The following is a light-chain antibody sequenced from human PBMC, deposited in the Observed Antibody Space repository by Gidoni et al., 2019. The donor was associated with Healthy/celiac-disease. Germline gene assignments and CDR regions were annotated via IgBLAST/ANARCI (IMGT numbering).Light chain of an antibody. CDR1: QSVSSY. CDR2: DAS. Sequence: TQSPATLSLSPGERATLSCRASQSVSSYLAWYQQKPGQAPRLLIYDASNRATGIPARFSGSGSGTDFTLTISSLEPEDFAVYYCQQRSNWAVTFGQXTRLEIK. V-gene: IGKV3-11*01. CDR3: QQRSNWAVT. J-gene: IGKJ5*01.